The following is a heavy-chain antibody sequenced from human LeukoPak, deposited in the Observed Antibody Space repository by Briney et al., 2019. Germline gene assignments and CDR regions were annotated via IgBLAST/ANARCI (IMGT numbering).Heavy chain of an antibody. CDR3: ARERFGAYYYGMDV. CDR2: IYTSGST. Sequence: SETLSLTCTVSGGSISSGSYYWSWIRQPAGKGLEWIGRIYTSGSTNYNPSLKSRVTISVDTSKNQFSLKLSSVTAADTAVYYCARERFGAYYYGMDVWGQGTTVTVSS. D-gene: IGHD3-10*01. J-gene: IGHJ6*02. V-gene: IGHV4-61*02. CDR1: GGSISSGSYY.